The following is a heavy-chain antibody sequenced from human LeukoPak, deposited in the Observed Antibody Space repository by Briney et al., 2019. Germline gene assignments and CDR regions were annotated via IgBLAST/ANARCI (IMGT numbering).Heavy chain of an antibody. CDR3: AKDTTPGPMIVAPFDY. J-gene: IGHJ4*02. V-gene: IGHV3-30-3*02. D-gene: IGHD3-22*01. CDR1: GFTFSSYA. CDR2: ISYDGSNK. Sequence: GGSLRLSCAASGFTFSSYAMHWVRQAPGKGLEWVAVISYDGSNKYYADSVKGRLAISRDNSKNTLYLQMNSLRDEDTAVYYCAKDTTPGPMIVAPFDYWGQGTLVTVSS.